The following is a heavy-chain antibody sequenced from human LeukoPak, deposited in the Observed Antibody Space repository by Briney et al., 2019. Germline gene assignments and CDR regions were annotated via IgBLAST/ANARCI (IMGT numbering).Heavy chain of an antibody. J-gene: IGHJ4*02. V-gene: IGHV3-21*01. Sequence: GGSLRLSCAASGFTFSSYSMNWVRQAPGKGLEWVSSISSSSSYIYYADSVKGRFTISRDNAKNSLYLQMNSLRAEDTAVYYCARISTYYYDSSGYRDFDYWGQGTLVTVSS. CDR1: GFTFSSYS. D-gene: IGHD3-22*01. CDR2: ISSSSSYI. CDR3: ARISTYYYDSSGYRDFDY.